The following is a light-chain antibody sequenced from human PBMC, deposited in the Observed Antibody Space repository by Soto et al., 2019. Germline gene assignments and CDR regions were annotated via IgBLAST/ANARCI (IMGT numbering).Light chain of an antibody. CDR2: DAS. Sequence: DIPMTQSPPTLSASVGDRVTITCRASQSINNWLAWYQQKPGKAPRLLIYDASSLEGGVPSRFSGSGSGTEFPLTIRSLQPDDFATYYCQQYTTYPYTFGQGTKLEIK. V-gene: IGKV1-5*01. J-gene: IGKJ2*01. CDR1: QSINNW. CDR3: QQYTTYPYT.